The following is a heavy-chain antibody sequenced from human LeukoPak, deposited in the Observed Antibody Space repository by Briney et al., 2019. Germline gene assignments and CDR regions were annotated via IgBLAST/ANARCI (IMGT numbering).Heavy chain of an antibody. Sequence: GESLKSSCKGSGYSFTYDWIGWVRQMPGKGLEWMGIIYPGDSDTRYSPTFQGQVTISADKSISTAYLQWSSLEASDTAMYYCARRGCNGGSCFGYWGQGTLVTVSS. CDR2: IYPGDSDT. CDR3: ARRGCNGGSCFGY. J-gene: IGHJ4*02. D-gene: IGHD2-15*01. CDR1: GYSFTYDW. V-gene: IGHV5-51*01.